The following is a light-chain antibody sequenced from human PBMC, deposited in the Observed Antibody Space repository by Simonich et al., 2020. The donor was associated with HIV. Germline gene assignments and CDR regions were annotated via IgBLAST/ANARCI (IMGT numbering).Light chain of an antibody. Sequence: DIVMTQSPDSLAVSLGERATINCKSSQSVLYSSNNKNYLAWYQQKPGQPPKLLIYWASTRESGFPDRFSGSWSGTDFTLTISSLQAEDVAVYYCQQYYSTPPTFGPGTKVDIK. CDR2: WAS. J-gene: IGKJ3*01. V-gene: IGKV4-1*01. CDR3: QQYYSTPPT. CDR1: QSVLYSSNNKNY.